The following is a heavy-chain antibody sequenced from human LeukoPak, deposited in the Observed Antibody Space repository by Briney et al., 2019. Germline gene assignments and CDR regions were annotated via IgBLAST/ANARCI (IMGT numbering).Heavy chain of an antibody. CDR3: TKVLWGLTLLSSDY. J-gene: IGHJ4*02. V-gene: IGHV3-23*01. CDR2: ISGSGGST. Sequence: GGSLSLSCAASGFTFDNYAMTWVRQGPGKGLEWIATISGSGGSTYYADSVKGRFTIFRDNSKNMVFLQMSGLRAEDTALYYCTKVLWGLTLLSSDYWGQGTLDTVSS. CDR1: GFTFDNYA. D-gene: IGHD3-16*01.